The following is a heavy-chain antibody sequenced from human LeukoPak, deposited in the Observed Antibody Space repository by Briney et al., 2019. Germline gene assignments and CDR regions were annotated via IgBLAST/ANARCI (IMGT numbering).Heavy chain of an antibody. V-gene: IGHV4-59*01. Sequence: SETLSLTCSVSGGSISSYYWSWVRQPPGKGLEWIGDIYYSGSTNYNPSLKSRVTISVDTSKNQFSLKLSSVTAADTAVYYCASTYYDFWSGYYPTYYGMDVWGQGTTVTVSS. J-gene: IGHJ6*02. CDR3: ASTYYDFWSGYYPTYYGMDV. CDR1: GGSISSYY. CDR2: IYYSGST. D-gene: IGHD3-3*01.